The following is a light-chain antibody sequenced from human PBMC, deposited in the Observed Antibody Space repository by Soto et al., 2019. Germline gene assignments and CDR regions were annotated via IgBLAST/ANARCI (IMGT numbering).Light chain of an antibody. CDR2: AAS. V-gene: IGKV1-13*02. CDR1: QGISSA. CDR3: QQYYSFPRT. J-gene: IGKJ1*01. Sequence: AIQLTQSPSSLSASVGDRVTITCRASQGISSALAWYQQKPGKAPELLIYAASTLQSGVPSRFSGSGSGTDFTLTISCLQSEDFATYYCQQYYSFPRTFGQGTKVDIK.